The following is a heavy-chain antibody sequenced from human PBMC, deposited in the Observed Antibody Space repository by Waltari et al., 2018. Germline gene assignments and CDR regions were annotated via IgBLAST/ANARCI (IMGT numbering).Heavy chain of an antibody. Sequence: QVQLVESGGGVVQPGGSSSYGMHWVRQAPGKGLESVAFIRYAGSNKYYADSVKGRFTISRDNSKNTLYLQMTGLRDEDTAIYYCAKEGLGGDRQFDYWGQGTLVSVSS. D-gene: IGHD2-21*02. CDR1: SYG. CDR2: IRYAGSNK. CDR3: AKEGLGGDRQFDY. J-gene: IGHJ4*02. V-gene: IGHV3-30*02.